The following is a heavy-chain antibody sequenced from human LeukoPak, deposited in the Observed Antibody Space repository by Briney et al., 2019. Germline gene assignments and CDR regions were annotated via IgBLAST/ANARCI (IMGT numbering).Heavy chain of an antibody. J-gene: IGHJ6*03. CDR3: ARVVASPYYYYYMDV. CDR1: GFTFSSYC. CDR2: ISGNSSTI. D-gene: IGHD2-2*01. Sequence: GGSLRLSCAASGFTFSSYCMTWVRQAPGKGLEWVSYISGNSSTIYYADSVKGRFTISRDNAKNSLYLQMNSLRAEDTALYYCARVVASPYYYYYMDVWGKGTTVTVSS. V-gene: IGHV3-48*04.